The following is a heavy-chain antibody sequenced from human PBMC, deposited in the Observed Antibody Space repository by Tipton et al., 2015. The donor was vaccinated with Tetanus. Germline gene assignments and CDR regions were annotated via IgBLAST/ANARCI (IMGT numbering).Heavy chain of an antibody. CDR1: GASISSRL. CDR2: LHYSGAT. J-gene: IGHJ4*02. V-gene: IGHV4-59*11. D-gene: IGHD3-22*01. CDR3: GRGKSDPSVYFFPYFAY. Sequence: TLSLTCTVSGASISSRLWNWIRQPPGKGLEWIGYLHYSGATAYNPSLRSRVTISGDTSKNLFSLRLKSVTAAAPAIYYCGRGKSDPSVYFFPYFAYWGQGTLVPAS.